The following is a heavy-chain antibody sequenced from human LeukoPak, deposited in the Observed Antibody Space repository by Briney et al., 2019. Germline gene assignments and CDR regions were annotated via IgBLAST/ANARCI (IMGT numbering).Heavy chain of an antibody. CDR2: IDWDNDK. CDR3: ARMSGELLQSFDI. J-gene: IGHJ3*02. Sequence: SGPTLVNPTQTLTLTCTFSGFSLSTSGMCVSWIRQPPGKALEWLARIDWDNDKYYSTSLKTRLTISKDTSKNQVVLTMTNMDPVDTATYYCARMSGELLQSFDIWGQGTMVTVSS. V-gene: IGHV2-70*11. D-gene: IGHD1-26*01. CDR1: GFSLSTSGMC.